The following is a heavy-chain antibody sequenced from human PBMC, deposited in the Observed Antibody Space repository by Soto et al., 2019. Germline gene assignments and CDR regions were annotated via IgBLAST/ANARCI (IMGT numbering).Heavy chain of an antibody. CDR3: AIEKVGATSTPVFDS. D-gene: IGHD1-26*01. CDR1: GFTFSNYA. CDR2: VSYDGDNE. V-gene: IGHV3-30*03. J-gene: IGHJ3*02. Sequence: PGGSLRLSCGASGFTFSNYAMHWVRQAPGKGLEWVAIVSYDGDNEYYADSVRGRFFISRDNSRNTLYLQTTSLRHEDTAVYYCAIEKVGATSTPVFDSWGQETMV.